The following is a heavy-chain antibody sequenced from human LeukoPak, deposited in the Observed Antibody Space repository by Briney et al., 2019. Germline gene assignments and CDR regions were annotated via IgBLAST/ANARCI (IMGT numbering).Heavy chain of an antibody. D-gene: IGHD1-1*01. CDR1: GGSISSSSYY. CDR3: ARGLVSWNDIYFDY. Sequence: SETLSLTCTVSGGSISSSSYYWGWIRQPPGKGLEWIGSIYYSGSTYYNPSLKSRVTISVDTSKNQFSLKLSSVTAADTAVYYCARGLVSWNDIYFDYWGQGTLVTVSS. CDR2: IYYSGST. J-gene: IGHJ4*02. V-gene: IGHV4-39*01.